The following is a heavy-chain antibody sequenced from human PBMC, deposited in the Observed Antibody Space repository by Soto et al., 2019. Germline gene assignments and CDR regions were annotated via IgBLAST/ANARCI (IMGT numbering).Heavy chain of an antibody. CDR2: IYYSGST. CDR1: GGSISSGDYY. Sequence: SETLSLTCTVSGGSISSGDYYWSWIRQPPGKGLEWIGYIYYSGSTYYNPSLKSRVTISVDTSKNQFSLKLSSVTAADTAVYYCARDVGGYYPPYYFDYWGQGTLVTVSS. CDR3: ARDVGGYYPPYYFDY. J-gene: IGHJ4*02. D-gene: IGHD3-22*01. V-gene: IGHV4-30-4*01.